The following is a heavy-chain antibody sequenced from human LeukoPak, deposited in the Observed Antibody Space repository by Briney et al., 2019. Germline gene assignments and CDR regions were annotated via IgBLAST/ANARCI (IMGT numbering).Heavy chain of an antibody. J-gene: IGHJ4*02. CDR1: GFTFSSYW. D-gene: IGHD3-10*01. Sequence: GGSLRLSCAGSGFTFSSYWMHWVRQTPGKGLVGVSTIYTDGSVAQYADSVKGRFTISRDNAKNTLYLQMNTLRVEGAAVYYCARDLYHGSDEWGQGTLVTVSS. V-gene: IGHV3-74*03. CDR3: ARDLYHGSDE. CDR2: IYTDGSVA.